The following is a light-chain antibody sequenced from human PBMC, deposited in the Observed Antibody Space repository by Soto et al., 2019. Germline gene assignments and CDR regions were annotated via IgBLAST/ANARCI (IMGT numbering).Light chain of an antibody. CDR2: GAS. V-gene: IGKV3-15*01. CDR3: QQYNNWPET. Sequence: ETVMTQSPATLSVSPGERATLSCRASQSVSTSLAWYQQKPGQAPRLLIYGASTRATGISARLSGSGSGTEFTLTINSLQSEDLAAYFCQQYNNWPETFGQGTKVDIK. J-gene: IGKJ1*01. CDR1: QSVSTS.